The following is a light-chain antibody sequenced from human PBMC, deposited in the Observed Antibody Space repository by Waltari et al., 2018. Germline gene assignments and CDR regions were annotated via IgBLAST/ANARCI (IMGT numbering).Light chain of an antibody. CDR2: DVT. CDR1: CRNIGIYNY. V-gene: IGLV2-14*03. CDR3: SSYMDTTALEL. J-gene: IGLJ2*01. Sequence: QSALTQPPSVSGSPGQSIPLPCTGTCRNIGIYNYVSCYQQHPGKAPKLIIFDVTKRPSGVANRFSGSKSGNTASLIISGLQGEDEADYYCSSYMDTTALELFGGGTSLTVL.